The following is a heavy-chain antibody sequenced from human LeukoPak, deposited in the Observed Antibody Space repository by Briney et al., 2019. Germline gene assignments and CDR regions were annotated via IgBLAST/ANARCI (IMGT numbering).Heavy chain of an antibody. J-gene: IGHJ5*02. CDR3: AREYFVGDSRGAPWFDP. CDR1: GFTFSNYV. D-gene: IGHD3-22*01. CDR2: ISYEGNKE. Sequence: PGGSLRLSCAGSGFTFSNYVMYWVRQAPCKGLEWVAVISYEGNKEDYAESVKGRFTISRDISKSTLFLQMNSLRVEDTAVYSCAREYFVGDSRGAPWFDPRGQGTLVTVSS. V-gene: IGHV3-30*04.